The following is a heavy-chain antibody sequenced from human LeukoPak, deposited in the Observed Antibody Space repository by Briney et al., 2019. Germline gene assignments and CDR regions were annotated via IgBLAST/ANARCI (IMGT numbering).Heavy chain of an antibody. CDR2: ISAYNGNT. D-gene: IGHD5-18*01. CDR3: ARERAYTAMAEEGWFDP. V-gene: IGHV1-18*04. J-gene: IGHJ5*02. Sequence: ASVKVSCKASGYTFTSYGISWVRQAPGQGLEWMGWISAYNGNTNYAQKLQGRVTMTTDTSTSTAYMELRSLRSDDTAVYYCARERAYTAMAEEGWFDPWGQGTLVTVSS. CDR1: GYTFTSYG.